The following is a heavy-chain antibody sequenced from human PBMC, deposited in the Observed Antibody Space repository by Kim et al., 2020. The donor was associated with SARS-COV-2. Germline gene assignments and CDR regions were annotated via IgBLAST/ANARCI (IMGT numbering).Heavy chain of an antibody. CDR3: ARAGVWYGDCYFDY. CDR2: ISYDGSNK. D-gene: IGHD4-17*01. CDR1: GFTFSSYA. Sequence: GGSLRLSCAASGFTFSSYAMHWVRQAPGKGLEWVAVISYDGSNKYYADSVKGRFTISRDNSKNTLYLQMNSLRAEDTAVYYCARAGVWYGDCYFDYWGQGTLVTVSS. V-gene: IGHV3-30-3*01. J-gene: IGHJ4*02.